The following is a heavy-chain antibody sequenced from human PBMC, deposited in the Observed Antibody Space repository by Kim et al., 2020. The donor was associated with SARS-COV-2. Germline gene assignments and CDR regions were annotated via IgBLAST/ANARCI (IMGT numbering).Heavy chain of an antibody. Sequence: KLQGRVTMTTDTSTSTAYMELRSLRSDDTAVYYCARVVAYYGSGGEWFDPWGQGTLVTVSS. D-gene: IGHD3-10*01. J-gene: IGHJ5*02. CDR3: ARVVAYYGSGGEWFDP. V-gene: IGHV1-18*01.